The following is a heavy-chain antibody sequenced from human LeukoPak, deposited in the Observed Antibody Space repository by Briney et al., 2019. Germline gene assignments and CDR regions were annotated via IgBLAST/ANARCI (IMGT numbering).Heavy chain of an antibody. V-gene: IGHV1-46*01. CDR2: INPSGGST. CDR3: ASSTMTTVYYFDY. CDR1: GYTFTSYY. D-gene: IGHD4-11*01. Sequence: GASVKVSCKASGYTFTSYYMHWVRQAPGQGLEWMGIINPSGGSTSYAQKFQGGVTMTRDTSTSTVYMELSSLRSEDTAVYYCASSTMTTVYYFDYWGQGTLVTVSS. J-gene: IGHJ4*02.